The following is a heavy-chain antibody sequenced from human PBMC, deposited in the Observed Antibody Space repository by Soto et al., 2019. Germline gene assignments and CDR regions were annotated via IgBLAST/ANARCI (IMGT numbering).Heavy chain of an antibody. V-gene: IGHV1-8*01. Sequence: ASVKVSCKASGYTFTTYDFNWVRQAPGQGLEWMGWLNPKSGNTGSAQKFQGRVTMTRDSSISTVYMELSSLSSDDTAVYYCARRTNGYFAYWGQGALVTVSS. CDR1: GYTFTTYD. D-gene: IGHD2-8*01. J-gene: IGHJ4*02. CDR3: ARRTNGYFAY. CDR2: LNPKSGNT.